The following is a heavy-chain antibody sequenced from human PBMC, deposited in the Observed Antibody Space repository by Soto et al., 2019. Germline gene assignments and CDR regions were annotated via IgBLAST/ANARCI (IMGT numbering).Heavy chain of an antibody. CDR2: INHSGST. V-gene: IGHV4-34*01. CDR1: GGSFSGYY. D-gene: IGHD2-8*01. CDR3: ARLVSGYCTNGVCYTIDY. Sequence: SETLSLTCAVYGGSFSGYYWSWIRQPPGKGLEWIGEINHSGSTNYNPSLKSRVTISVDTSKNQFSLKLSSVTAADTAVYYCARLVSGYCTNGVCYTIDYWGQGTLVTVSS. J-gene: IGHJ4*02.